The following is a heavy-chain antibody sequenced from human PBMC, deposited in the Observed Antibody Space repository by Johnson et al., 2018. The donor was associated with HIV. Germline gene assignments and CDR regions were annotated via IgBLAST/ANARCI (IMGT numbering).Heavy chain of an antibody. Sequence: QVQLVESGGGLVQPGRSLRLSCTASGFTFSAYTIHWVRQAPGKGLEWVAVISNDGSNKAYADSVKVRFTISRDNSKNTVYLKMNSLRAEDTAVYYCAREQLVGGFDIWGQGTMVTVSS. J-gene: IGHJ3*02. V-gene: IGHV3-30*04. CDR1: GFTFSAYT. CDR2: ISNDGSNK. D-gene: IGHD6-13*01. CDR3: AREQLVGGFDI.